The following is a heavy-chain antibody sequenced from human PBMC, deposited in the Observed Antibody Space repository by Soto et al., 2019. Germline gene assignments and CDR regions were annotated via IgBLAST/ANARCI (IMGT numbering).Heavy chain of an antibody. Sequence: SETLSLTCTVSGGSISCFFWTWVRQPPGMPLEGLGHVAASGSTAYNPSLRSRLSLSLDVSKNRFSLELTSVTAADTATYFCARGGSTHYYYGLDVWGQGTTVTVSS. V-gene: IGHV4-4*07. CDR1: GGSISCFF. J-gene: IGHJ6*02. CDR2: VAASGST. CDR3: ARGGSTHYYYGLDV.